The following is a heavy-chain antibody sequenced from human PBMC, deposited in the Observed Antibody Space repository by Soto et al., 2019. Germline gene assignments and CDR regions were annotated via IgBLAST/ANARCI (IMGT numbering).Heavy chain of an antibody. D-gene: IGHD3-10*01. V-gene: IGHV4-31*03. CDR2: IYYSGST. Sequence: SETLSLTCTVSGGSISSGGYYWSWIRQHPGKGLEWIGYIYYSGSTYYNPSLESRVTISVDTSKNQFSLKLSSVTAADTAVYYCARQLLVDGMDVWGQGTTVTVSS. CDR3: ARQLLVDGMDV. J-gene: IGHJ6*02. CDR1: GGSISSGGYY.